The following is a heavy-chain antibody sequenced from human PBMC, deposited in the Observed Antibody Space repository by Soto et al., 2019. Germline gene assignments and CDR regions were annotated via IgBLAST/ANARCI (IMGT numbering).Heavy chain of an antibody. CDR3: ARYEYCIGRRCYFYGMDV. Sequence: GESLKICCKASGGSFDNYWIGWVRQMPGKGLEWMGIVYPGDSDTRYSPSFQGQVTISADKSISTAYLQWSSLKASDTAMYYCARYEYCIGRRCYFYGMDVWGQGTTVTVSS. CDR1: GGSFDNYW. CDR2: VYPGDSDT. D-gene: IGHD3-16*01. V-gene: IGHV5-51*01. J-gene: IGHJ6*02.